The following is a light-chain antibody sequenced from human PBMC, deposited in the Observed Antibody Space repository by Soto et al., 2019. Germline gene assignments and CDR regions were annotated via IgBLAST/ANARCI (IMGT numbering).Light chain of an antibody. CDR3: QKYNSDPRT. Sequence: DFQMTQSPSSLSASVGDRVTITCRASQGISNYVAWYQQRPGKVPRLLIYGASTLQSGVSSRFGGSASGTEFTLTISSLQAEDVATYYCQKYNSDPRTFGQGTKVEIK. V-gene: IGKV1-27*01. CDR2: GAS. J-gene: IGKJ1*01. CDR1: QGISNY.